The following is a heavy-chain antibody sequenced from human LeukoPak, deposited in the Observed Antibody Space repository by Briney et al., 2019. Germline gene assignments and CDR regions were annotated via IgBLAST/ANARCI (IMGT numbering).Heavy chain of an antibody. CDR3: ARWHNCGGDCYLFDY. J-gene: IGHJ4*02. Sequence: ASVKASCKASGYTFTSYGISWVRQAPGQGLEWMGWISAYNGNTKYAQKLQGRVTMTTDTSTSTAYMELWSLRSDDTAIYCCARWHNCGGDCYLFDYWGQGTLVTVSS. CDR2: ISAYNGNT. CDR1: GYTFTSYG. V-gene: IGHV1-18*01. D-gene: IGHD2-21*02.